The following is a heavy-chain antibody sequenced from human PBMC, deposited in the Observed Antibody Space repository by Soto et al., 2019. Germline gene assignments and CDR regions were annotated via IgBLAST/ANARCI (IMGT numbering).Heavy chain of an antibody. J-gene: IGHJ4*02. CDR3: ARRHGLDIDAYY. D-gene: IGHD3-10*01. CDR2: IYYSGST. CDR1: GGSISSSSYY. V-gene: IGHV4-39*01. Sequence: SETLSLTCTVSGGSISSSSYYWGWIRQPPGKGLEWIGSIYYSGSTYYNPSLKSRVTISVDTSKNQFSLKLSSVTAADTAVYFWARRHGLDIDAYYWGKEILVTVPS.